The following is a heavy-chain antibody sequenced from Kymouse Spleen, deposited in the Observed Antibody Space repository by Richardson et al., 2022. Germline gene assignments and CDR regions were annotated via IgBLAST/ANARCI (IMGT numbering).Heavy chain of an antibody. CDR1: GFTFSNAW. CDR3: TTGMELHYYYYYGMDV. Sequence: EVQLVESGGGLVKPGGSLRLSCAASGFTFSNAWMSWVRQAPGKGLEWVGRIKSKTDGGTTDYAAPVKGRFTISRDDSKNTLYLQMNSLKTEDTAVYYCTTGMELHYYYYYGMDVWGQGTTVTVSS. CDR2: IKSKTDGGTT. J-gene: IGHJ6*02. D-gene: IGHD1-7*01. V-gene: IGHV3-15*01.